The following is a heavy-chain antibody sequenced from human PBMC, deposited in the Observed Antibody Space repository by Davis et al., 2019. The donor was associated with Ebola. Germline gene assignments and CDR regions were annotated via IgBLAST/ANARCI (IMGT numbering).Heavy chain of an antibody. CDR2: ISSSSSYI. Sequence: PGESLKISCAASGFTFRSYSMNWVRQAPGKGLEWVSSISSSSSYIYYADSMKGRFTISRDNAKNSLYLQMNSLRAEDTAVYYCARDQRGQWLVDYFDYWGQGTLVTVSS. D-gene: IGHD6-19*01. J-gene: IGHJ4*02. V-gene: IGHV3-21*01. CDR3: ARDQRGQWLVDYFDY. CDR1: GFTFRSYS.